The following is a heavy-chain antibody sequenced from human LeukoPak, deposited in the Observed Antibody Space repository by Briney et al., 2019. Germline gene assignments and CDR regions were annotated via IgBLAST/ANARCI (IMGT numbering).Heavy chain of an antibody. Sequence: TGGSLRLSCAASGFTFSSYGMHWVRQAPGKGLGWVASIRYEGSNKYYADSVKGRFTISRDNSKNTLYLQMNSLRAEDTAVYYCAKVELSSGWAGGNYWGQGTLVTVSS. CDR1: GFTFSSYG. D-gene: IGHD6-19*01. CDR2: IRYEGSNK. V-gene: IGHV3-30*02. J-gene: IGHJ4*02. CDR3: AKVELSSGWAGGNY.